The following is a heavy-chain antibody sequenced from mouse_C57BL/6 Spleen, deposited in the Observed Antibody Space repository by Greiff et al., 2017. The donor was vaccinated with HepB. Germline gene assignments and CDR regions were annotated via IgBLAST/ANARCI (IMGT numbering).Heavy chain of an antibody. D-gene: IGHD2-5*01. Sequence: EVKLMESGAELVKPGASVKLSCTASGFNIKDYYMHWVKQRTEQGLEWIGRIDPEDGETKYAPKFQGKATITADTSSNTAYLQLSSLTSEDTAVYYCARSWPSTYYSNYWGQGTLVTVSA. V-gene: IGHV14-2*01. CDR3: ARSWPSTYYSNY. CDR1: GFNIKDYY. J-gene: IGHJ3*01. CDR2: IDPEDGET.